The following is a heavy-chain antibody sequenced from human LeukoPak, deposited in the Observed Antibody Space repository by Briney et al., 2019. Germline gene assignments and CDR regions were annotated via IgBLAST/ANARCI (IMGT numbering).Heavy chain of an antibody. CDR1: GFTFSSYA. CDR3: ARDYPKGNRAGGGTPGNSFDP. Sequence: PGRSLRLSCAASGFTFSSYAMHWVRQAPGKGLEWVAVISYDGSNKYYADSVKGRFTISRDNSKNTLYLQMNSLRAEDTAVYYCARDYPKGNRAGGGTPGNSFDPWGQGTLVTVSS. J-gene: IGHJ5*02. V-gene: IGHV3-30-3*01. D-gene: IGHD3-16*01. CDR2: ISYDGSNK.